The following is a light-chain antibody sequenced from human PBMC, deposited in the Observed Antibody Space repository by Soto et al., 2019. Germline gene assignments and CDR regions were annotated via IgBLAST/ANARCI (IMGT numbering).Light chain of an antibody. V-gene: IGLV1-40*01. J-gene: IGLJ1*01. CDR2: GNS. CDR1: KSNIGVGYD. CDR3: QSYDNGLGALYV. Sequence: QSVLTQPPSVSGAPGQRVAISCTGTKSNIGVGYDVHWYQQIPGTAPKVLIYGNSNRPSGVPDRFSGSKSGTSASLAITGLQAEDEADYYCQSYDNGLGALYVFGTGTKVTVL.